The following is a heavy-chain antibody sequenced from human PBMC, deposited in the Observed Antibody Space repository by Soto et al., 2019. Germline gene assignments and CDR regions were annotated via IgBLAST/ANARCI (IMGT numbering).Heavy chain of an antibody. D-gene: IGHD6-13*01. J-gene: IGHJ5*02. V-gene: IGHV3-21*01. CDR1: GFTFRNYV. Sequence: GGSLRLSRAGSGFTFRNYVMNWVRHASEKGLEWVSSISSSGGCIYYADSVKGRFTISRDNAKNSLYLQMNSLRAEDTAVYYCARDGIAAAGTFDPWGQGTLVTVSS. CDR3: ARDGIAAAGTFDP. CDR2: ISSSGGCI.